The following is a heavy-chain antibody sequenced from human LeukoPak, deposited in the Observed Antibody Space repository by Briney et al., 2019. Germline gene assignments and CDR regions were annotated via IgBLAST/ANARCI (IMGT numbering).Heavy chain of an antibody. Sequence: ASVSVSFTSSVYTFTVYYMHWVRQAPGQGGEGMGGINPNIGGTNYAQKFQGRVTMPRNTSISTAYMELSRLRSDDPAVYYCARVPGSWRLSWFDPWGQGTLVTVSS. D-gene: IGHD2-15*01. J-gene: IGHJ5*02. CDR1: VYTFTVYY. V-gene: IGHV1-2*02. CDR2: INPNIGGT. CDR3: ARVPGSWRLSWFDP.